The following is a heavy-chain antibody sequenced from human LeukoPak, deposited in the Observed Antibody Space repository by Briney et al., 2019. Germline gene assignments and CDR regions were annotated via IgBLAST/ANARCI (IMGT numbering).Heavy chain of an antibody. Sequence: SRTLSLTCAVSGGSISSGGYSWSWIRQPPGKGLEWIGYIYHSGSTYYNPSLKSRVTISVDRSKTQFSLKLSSVTAADTAVYYCARDYDGALDYWGQGTLVTVSS. CDR1: GGSISSGGYS. V-gene: IGHV4-30-2*01. CDR3: ARDYDGALDY. CDR2: IYHSGST. J-gene: IGHJ4*02. D-gene: IGHD3-3*01.